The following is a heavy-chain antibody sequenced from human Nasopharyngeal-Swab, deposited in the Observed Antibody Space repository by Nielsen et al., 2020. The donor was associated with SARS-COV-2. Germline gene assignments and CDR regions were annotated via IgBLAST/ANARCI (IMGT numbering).Heavy chain of an antibody. Sequence: WIRQPPGKGLEWVAVISYDGSNKYYADSVKGRFTISRDNSKNTLYLQMNGLRAEDTAVYYCAKDRRSWPKGSDYWGQGTLVTVSS. CDR2: ISYDGSNK. D-gene: IGHD1-26*01. CDR3: AKDRRSWPKGSDY. V-gene: IGHV3-30*18. J-gene: IGHJ4*02.